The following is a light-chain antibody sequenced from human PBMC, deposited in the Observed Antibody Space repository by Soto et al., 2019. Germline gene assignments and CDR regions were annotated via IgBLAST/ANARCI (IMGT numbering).Light chain of an antibody. Sequence: DIQMTQSPSSVSASVGDRVTITCRARQGISGLLAWYQQKPGKAPKILISAASILQIGVPSRFSGSGSGTDFTLPISSLKPEDFATYYCQQGNRFPLTFGGGIRVEIK. CDR2: AAS. CDR1: QGISGL. J-gene: IGKJ4*01. CDR3: QQGNRFPLT. V-gene: IGKV1-12*01.